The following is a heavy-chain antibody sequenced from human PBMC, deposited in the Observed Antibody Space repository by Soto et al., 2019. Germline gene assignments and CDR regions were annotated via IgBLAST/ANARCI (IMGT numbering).Heavy chain of an antibody. CDR3: AKDRYYYDSSGYDY. CDR2: ICGSGGST. D-gene: IGHD3-22*01. V-gene: IGHV3-23*01. CDR1: GFTFSSYA. Sequence: PGGSLRLSCAASGFTFSSYAMRWVRQPPGKGLEWVSAICGSGGSTYYADSVKGRFTISRDNSKNMLYLQMNSLRAEDTAVYYCAKDRYYYDSSGYDYWGQGTLVTVSS. J-gene: IGHJ4*02.